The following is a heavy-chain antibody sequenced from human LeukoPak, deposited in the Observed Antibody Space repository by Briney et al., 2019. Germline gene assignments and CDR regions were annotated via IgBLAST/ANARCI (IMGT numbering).Heavy chain of an antibody. Sequence: SETLSLTCTVSGGSITSTSYYWGWIRQPPGKGLEWIGSLYYSGSTYYNPSLRSRVTISVDTSKNQFSLRLSSVTAADTAVYYCARVLSGYAPYYMDVWGKGTTVTVSS. D-gene: IGHD5-12*01. CDR3: ARVLSGYAPYYMDV. CDR2: LYYSGST. V-gene: IGHV4-39*07. CDR1: GGSITSTSYY. J-gene: IGHJ6*03.